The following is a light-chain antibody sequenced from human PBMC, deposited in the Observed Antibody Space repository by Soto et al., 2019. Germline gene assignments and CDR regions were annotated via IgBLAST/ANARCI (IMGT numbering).Light chain of an antibody. J-gene: IGKJ4*01. Sequence: EIVLTQSPATLSLSPGERATLSCRASQSVSSYLAWYQQKPGQAPRLLIYDASNRANGIPARFSGSGSGTDFTLPISSLEPEDFAVYSCQQSSNWPLTFGGGTKVEIK. V-gene: IGKV3-11*01. CDR3: QQSSNWPLT. CDR1: QSVSSY. CDR2: DAS.